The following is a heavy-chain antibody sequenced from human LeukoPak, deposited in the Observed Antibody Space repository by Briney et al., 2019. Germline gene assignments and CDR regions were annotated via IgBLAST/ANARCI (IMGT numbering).Heavy chain of an antibody. J-gene: IGHJ6*02. V-gene: IGHV3-30-3*01. CDR3: ARALRFGDYGMDV. CDR1: GFTFSSYA. Sequence: GGSLRLSCAASGFTFSSYAMHWVRQAPGKGLEWVAVISYDGSNKYYADSVKGRFTISRDNSKNTLYLQMNSLRAEDTAVYYCARALRFGDYGMDVWGQGTTVTVSS. D-gene: IGHD3-10*01. CDR2: ISYDGSNK.